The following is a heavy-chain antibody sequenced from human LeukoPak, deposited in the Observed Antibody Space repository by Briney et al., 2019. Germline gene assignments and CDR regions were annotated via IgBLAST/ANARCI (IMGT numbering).Heavy chain of an antibody. CDR1: GGSFTDYY. Sequence: SETLSLTCAVYGGSFTDYYWSWIRQSPGRGLEWIGEISHRGSTNYNPSLKSRVTISIDTSKNQFSLKLSSVTAADTSVYYCAREYGDYSPPYYYYYYYMDVWGKGTTVTVSS. D-gene: IGHD4-17*01. CDR3: AREYGDYSPPYYYYYYYMDV. J-gene: IGHJ6*03. CDR2: ISHRGST. V-gene: IGHV4-34*01.